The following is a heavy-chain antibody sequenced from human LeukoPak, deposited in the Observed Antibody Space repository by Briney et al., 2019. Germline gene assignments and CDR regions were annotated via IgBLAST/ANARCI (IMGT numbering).Heavy chain of an antibody. CDR1: GFTFSSYA. J-gene: IGHJ4*02. CDR3: ARDQNGDGYIAFDC. CDR2: ISYDGSNK. Sequence: GRSLRLSCAASGFTFSSYAMHWVRQAPGKGLGWVAVISYDGSNKYYADSVKGRFTISRDNTKNTLYLQMNSLRAEDTAVYYCARDQNGDGYIAFDCWGQGALVTVAS. D-gene: IGHD5-24*01. V-gene: IGHV3-30*04.